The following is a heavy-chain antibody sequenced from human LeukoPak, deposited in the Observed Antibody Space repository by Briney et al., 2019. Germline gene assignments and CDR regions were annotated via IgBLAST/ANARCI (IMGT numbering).Heavy chain of an antibody. V-gene: IGHV1-18*01. D-gene: IGHD3-16*02. CDR3: ARDQYDYVWESYPTFIVY. CDR1: RYTFTSYG. CDR2: IGAYNGNT. Sequence: ASVTVSCQASRYTFTSYGIRWVRQPPAQGPEWMGWIGAYNGNTNYAQKLQGRVTMTTDTSSSTAYMELRGLRSDHTAVYYCARDQYDYVWESYPTFIVYWGQRTLVTVSS. J-gene: IGHJ4*02.